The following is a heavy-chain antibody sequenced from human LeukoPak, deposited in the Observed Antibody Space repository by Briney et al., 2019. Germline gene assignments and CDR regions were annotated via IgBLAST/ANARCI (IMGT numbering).Heavy chain of an antibody. D-gene: IGHD1-1*01. CDR2: ISYDGSNK. CDR1: GFTFSSYA. J-gene: IGHJ4*02. V-gene: IGHV3-30*04. Sequence: PGGSLRLSCAASGFTFSSYAMHWVRQAPGKGLEWVAVISYDGSNKYYADSVKGRFTITRDNSKNTLYLQMNSLRAEDTAVYYCAKVEGTQALIDYWGQGTLVTVSS. CDR3: AKVEGTQALIDY.